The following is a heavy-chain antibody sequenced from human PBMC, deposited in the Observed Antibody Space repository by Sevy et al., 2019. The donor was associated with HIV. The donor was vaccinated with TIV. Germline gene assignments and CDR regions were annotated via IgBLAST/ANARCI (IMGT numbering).Heavy chain of an antibody. CDR2: IFFSGST. V-gene: IGHV4-39*01. J-gene: IGHJ4*02. D-gene: IGHD3-3*02. CDR3: ARNPHWPLLDYFDY. Sequence: SETLSLTCTVSGGSVTNNNFYWGWIRRPPGKGLEWIGSIFFSGSTYYNPSLKNRLTLSVVTSKNQFSLKLNSVTAADTAVYYCARNPHWPLLDYFDYCGQGVLVTVSS. CDR1: GGSVTNNNFY.